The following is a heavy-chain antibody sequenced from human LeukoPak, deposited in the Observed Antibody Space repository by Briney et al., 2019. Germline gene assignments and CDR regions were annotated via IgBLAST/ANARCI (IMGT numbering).Heavy chain of an antibody. J-gene: IGHJ4*02. V-gene: IGHV1-8*03. D-gene: IGHD5-12*01. CDR3: ARGRSTGYPYYFEY. CDR1: GYIFTGYW. Sequence: ASVQVSCKASGYIFTGYWIHWVRQATGQGLEWMGWMNPNSGSTGYAQKFQGRVTITRNTSISTAYMELSGLRSEDTAVYYCARGRSTGYPYYFEYWGQGTLVTVSS. CDR2: MNPNSGST.